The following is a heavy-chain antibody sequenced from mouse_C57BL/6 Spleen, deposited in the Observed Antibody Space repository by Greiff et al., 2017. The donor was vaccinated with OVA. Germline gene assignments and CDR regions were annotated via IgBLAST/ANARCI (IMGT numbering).Heavy chain of an antibody. Sequence: QVQLQQSGAELVRPGPSVKVSCKASGYAFTNYLIEWVKQRPGQGLEWIGVINPGSGGTNYNEKFKGKATLTADKSSSTAYMQLSSLTSEDSAVYFCARSDYDPWFAYWGQGTLVTVSA. CDR3: ARSDYDPWFAY. CDR2: INPGSGGT. J-gene: IGHJ3*01. CDR1: GYAFTNYL. V-gene: IGHV1-54*01. D-gene: IGHD2-4*01.